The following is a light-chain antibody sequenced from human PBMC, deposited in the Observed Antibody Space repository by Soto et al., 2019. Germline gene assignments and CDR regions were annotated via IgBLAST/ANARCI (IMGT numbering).Light chain of an antibody. J-gene: IGKJ4*01. V-gene: IGKV3-15*01. CDR2: DAS. CDR3: LQYNNWPLT. Sequence: EIVMTQSPATLSVSPGERATLSCRASQSVSSNLAWYQQKPGQAPRLLIYDASTRATGIPAGFSGSGSGTEFTLTISSLQSEDFAVYYCLQYNNWPLTFGGGTKVEIK. CDR1: QSVSSN.